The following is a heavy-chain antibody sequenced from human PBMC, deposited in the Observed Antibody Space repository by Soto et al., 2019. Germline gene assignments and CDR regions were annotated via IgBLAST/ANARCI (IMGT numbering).Heavy chain of an antibody. D-gene: IGHD2-2*01. Sequence: QVQLVQSGAEVKKPGASVKVSCKASGYTFTSYYMHWVRQAPGQGLEWMGIINPSGGSTSYAQKFQGRVTMTKDTSTSTVYMELRRMRSEDTAVYYCARSQEYCNSTSCYPPFYYYYGMDVWGQGTTVTVSS. CDR1: GYTFTSYY. CDR2: INPSGGST. CDR3: ARSQEYCNSTSCYPPFYYYYGMDV. J-gene: IGHJ6*02. V-gene: IGHV1-46*01.